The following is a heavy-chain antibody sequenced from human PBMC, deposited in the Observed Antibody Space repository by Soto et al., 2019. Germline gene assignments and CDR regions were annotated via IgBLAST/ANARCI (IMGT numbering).Heavy chain of an antibody. Sequence: LQLQESGPGLVKPSETLSLTCTVSGGSISSSSYYWGWIRQPPGKGLEWIGSIYYSGSTYYNPSLKSRVTISVDTSKNQFSLKLSSVTAADTAVYYCARRKREQLVLYYYYGMDVWGQGTTVTVSS. V-gene: IGHV4-39*01. D-gene: IGHD6-6*01. CDR3: ARRKREQLVLYYYYGMDV. CDR2: IYYSGST. CDR1: GGSISSSSYY. J-gene: IGHJ6*02.